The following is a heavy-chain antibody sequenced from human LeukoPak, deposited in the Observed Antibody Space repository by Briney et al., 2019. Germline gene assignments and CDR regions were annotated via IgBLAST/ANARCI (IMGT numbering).Heavy chain of an antibody. CDR3: ARKSLSSGTFDD. D-gene: IGHD1-1*01. V-gene: IGHV3-21*01. CDR2: ITGNSNYI. CDR1: GFTFSIYS. Sequence: GGSLRLSCAASGFTFSIYSINWVRQAPGKGLEWVSFITGNSNYIYYADSVKGRFTISRDNAKNSLYLQMNSLRNDDTAVYYCARKSLSSGTFDDWGQGTLVTVSS. J-gene: IGHJ4*02.